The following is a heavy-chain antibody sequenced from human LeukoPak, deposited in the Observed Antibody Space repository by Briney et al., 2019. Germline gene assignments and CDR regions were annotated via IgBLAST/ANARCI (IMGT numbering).Heavy chain of an antibody. V-gene: IGHV3-7*01. CDR3: AREGAAMVPFDY. Sequence: GGTLRLSCAASGFTPNSYCMSWVRQAPGKRLEWVADINQDGSEKYYVDSLKGRFTISRDNAKNSLSLQMNSLRAEDTAVFYCAREGAAMVPFDYWGQGTLVAVSS. CDR2: INQDGSEK. D-gene: IGHD5-18*01. J-gene: IGHJ4*02. CDR1: GFTPNSYC.